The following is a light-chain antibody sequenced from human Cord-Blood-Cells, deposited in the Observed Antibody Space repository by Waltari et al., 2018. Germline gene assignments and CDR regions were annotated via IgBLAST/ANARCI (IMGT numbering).Light chain of an antibody. CDR2: YVS. V-gene: IGLV2-14*01. J-gene: IGLJ3*02. Sequence: QPALTQPASVSGSPGQSFTTSCTGTSSDVAGYNFVSWYQQHPGKAPKLMIYYVSKRPSGVSNRFSGSKSGNTASLTISGLQAEDEADYYCSSYTSSSTLVFGGGTKLTVL. CDR3: SSYTSSSTLV. CDR1: SSDVAGYNF.